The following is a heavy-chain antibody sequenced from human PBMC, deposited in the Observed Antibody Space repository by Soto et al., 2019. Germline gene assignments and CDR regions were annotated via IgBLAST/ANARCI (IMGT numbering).Heavy chain of an antibody. CDR3: ARDHGYSYGSNWFDP. D-gene: IGHD5-18*01. J-gene: IGHJ5*02. V-gene: IGHV3-33*01. Sequence: PGGSLRLSCAASGFTFSSYGMHWVRQAPGKGLEWVAVIWYDGSNKYYADSVKGRFTISRDNSKNTLYLQMNSLRAEDTAVYYCARDHGYSYGSNWFDPWGQGTLVTVSS. CDR2: IWYDGSNK. CDR1: GFTFSSYG.